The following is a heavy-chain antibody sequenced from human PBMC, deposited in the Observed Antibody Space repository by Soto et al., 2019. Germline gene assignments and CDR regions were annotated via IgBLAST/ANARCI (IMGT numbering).Heavy chain of an antibody. CDR3: AKDQTSKALDY. V-gene: IGHV3-23*01. Sequence: GGSLRLSCAASGFTFSSFAMRWVRQAPGKGLEWVSAISAGGGSTYYADSVKGRFTISRDNSKNTLYLQMSSLRAEDTAIYYCAKDQTSKALDYWGQGTLVTVSS. J-gene: IGHJ4*02. CDR2: ISAGGGST. CDR1: GFTFSSFA.